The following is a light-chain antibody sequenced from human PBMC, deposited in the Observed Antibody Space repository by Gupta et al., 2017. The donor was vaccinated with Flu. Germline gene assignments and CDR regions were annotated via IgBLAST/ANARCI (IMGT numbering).Light chain of an antibody. J-gene: IGLJ2*01. CDR2: GDT. V-gene: IGLV1-40*01. Sequence: QSVLTQPPSVSGAPGQRVTISCTGSSSNIGAGYDVHWYQHLPGTAPKLLIHGDTNRPSGVPDRFSGSKSGTSASLAITGLQAEDEADYSCQSYDSSLNAVVFGGGTKLTVL. CDR3: QSYDSSLNAVV. CDR1: SSNIGAGYD.